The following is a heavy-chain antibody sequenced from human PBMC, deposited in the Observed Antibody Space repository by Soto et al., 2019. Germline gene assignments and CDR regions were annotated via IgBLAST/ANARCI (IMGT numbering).Heavy chain of an antibody. D-gene: IGHD3-10*01. V-gene: IGHV3-23*01. CDR1: GLTFSRFA. CDR2: IHGSGAIT. Sequence: EVQVLQSGGGLVQPGGSLRLSCAASGLTFSRFAMSWVRQAPGKGLECVASIHGSGAITNYADSVRGRFTISRDNSKDTMYMQLNTLRVEDTAVYYCAKDKGPGSYTNWCFDVWGRGTLVTVSS. J-gene: IGHJ2*01. CDR3: AKDKGPGSYTNWCFDV.